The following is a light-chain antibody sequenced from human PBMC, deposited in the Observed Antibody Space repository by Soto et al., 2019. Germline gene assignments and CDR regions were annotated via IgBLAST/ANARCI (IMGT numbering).Light chain of an antibody. CDR3: QSYDSSLSGAV. Sequence: QSALTQPASVSGSPGQSITISGTGTSSDVGGYNYVSWYQQHPGKAPKLMIYEVSNRPSGVSNRFSGSKSGNTASLTISGLQAEDEADYYCQSYDSSLSGAVFGGGTKLTVL. J-gene: IGLJ2*01. V-gene: IGLV2-14*01. CDR1: SSDVGGYNY. CDR2: EVS.